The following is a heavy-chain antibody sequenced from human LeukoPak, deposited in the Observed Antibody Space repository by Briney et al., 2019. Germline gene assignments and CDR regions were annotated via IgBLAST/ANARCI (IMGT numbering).Heavy chain of an antibody. Sequence: GGSLRLSCAASGFTFSSYSMNWVRQAPGKGLEWVSSISSSSSYIYYADSVKGRFTISRDNAKNSLYLQMNSLRAEDTAVYYCARVGATTGYYFDYWGQGTLVTVSS. V-gene: IGHV3-21*01. J-gene: IGHJ4*02. CDR1: GFTFSSYS. CDR3: ARVGATTGYYFDY. CDR2: ISSSSSYI. D-gene: IGHD1-26*01.